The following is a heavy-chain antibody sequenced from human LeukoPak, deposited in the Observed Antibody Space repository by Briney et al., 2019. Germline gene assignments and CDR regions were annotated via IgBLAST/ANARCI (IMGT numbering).Heavy chain of an antibody. CDR3: AKDLSRVTTALYDY. CDR2: ISGSGGST. J-gene: IGHJ4*02. Sequence: PGGSERLSCAASGFTFSSYAMSWVRQAPGKGLEWVSAISGSGGSTYYADSVKGRFTISRDNSKNTLYLQMNSLRAEDTAVYYCAKDLSRVTTALYDYWGQGTLVTVSS. V-gene: IGHV3-23*01. CDR1: GFTFSSYA. D-gene: IGHD3-10*01.